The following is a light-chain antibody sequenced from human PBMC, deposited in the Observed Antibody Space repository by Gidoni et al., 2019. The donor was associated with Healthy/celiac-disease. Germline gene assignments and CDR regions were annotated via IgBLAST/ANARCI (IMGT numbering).Light chain of an antibody. J-gene: IGKJ1*01. CDR3: QQYGSSRDT. CDR1: QSVSSSY. Sequence: DIVLTQSPATLSLSPGERATISCRASQSVSSSYLAWYQQKPGQAPRLLIYGASSRATGIPDRFSGSGSGTDFTLTISRLEPEDFAVYYCQQYGSSRDTFGQGTKVEIK. CDR2: GAS. V-gene: IGKV3-20*01.